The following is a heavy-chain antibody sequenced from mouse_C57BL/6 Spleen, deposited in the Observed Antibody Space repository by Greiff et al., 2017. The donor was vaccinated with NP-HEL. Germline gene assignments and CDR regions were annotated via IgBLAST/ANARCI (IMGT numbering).Heavy chain of an antibody. CDR3: ARYGVYGNLAWFAY. CDR2: ILPGSGST. J-gene: IGHJ3*01. V-gene: IGHV1-9*01. CDR1: GYTFTGYW. Sequence: VQLQQSGAELMKPGASVKLSCKAPGYTFTGYWIEWVKQRPGHGLEWIGEILPGSGSTNYNEKFKGKATLTADTSSNTAYMQLSSLTTEDSAIYYCARYGVYGNLAWFAYWGQGTLVTVSA. D-gene: IGHD2-1*01.